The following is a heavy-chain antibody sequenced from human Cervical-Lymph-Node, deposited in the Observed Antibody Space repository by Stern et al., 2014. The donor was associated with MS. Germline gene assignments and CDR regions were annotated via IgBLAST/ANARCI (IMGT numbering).Heavy chain of an antibody. D-gene: IGHD4-23*01. V-gene: IGHV3-48*02. CDR2: ISSGSGTI. CDR1: GFTFRSYS. CDR3: ARAYYGGNAYGMDV. Sequence: VQLVESGGGLVQPGGSLRLSCAASGFTFRSYSMNWVRQAPGKGLEWVSYISSGSGTIYYADSVKGRFTISRDNAKNSLYLQMNSLRDEDTAVYYCARAYYGGNAYGMDVWGQGTTVTVSS. J-gene: IGHJ6*02.